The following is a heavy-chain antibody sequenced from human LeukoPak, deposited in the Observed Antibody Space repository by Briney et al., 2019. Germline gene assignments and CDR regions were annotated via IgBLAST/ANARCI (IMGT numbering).Heavy chain of an antibody. D-gene: IGHD6-13*01. V-gene: IGHV4-59*12. CDR1: GASISDYY. J-gene: IGHJ4*02. CDR3: ARERGVWVDY. CDR2: ISYSGST. Sequence: PSETLSLTCTVSGASISDYYWSWIRQPPGKGLDWIGYISYSGSTNYNPSLKSRVTMSVDTSKNQFSLKLSSVTAADTAVYYCARERGVWVDYWGQGTLVTVSS.